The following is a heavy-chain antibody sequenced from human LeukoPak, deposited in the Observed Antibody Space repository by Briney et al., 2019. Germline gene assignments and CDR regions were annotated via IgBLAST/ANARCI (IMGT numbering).Heavy chain of an antibody. J-gene: IGHJ4*02. D-gene: IGHD3-10*01. CDR3: AGGYFGSGSYVDY. CDR2: VYYSGST. Sequence: ASETLSLTCTVSGGSISNYYWSWIRQSPGKGLEWIGYVYYSGSTNYNPSLKSRVTISVDTSKNQFSLKLSSVTAADTAVYYCAGGYFGSGSYVDYWGQGTLVTVSS. V-gene: IGHV4-59*01. CDR1: GGSISNYY.